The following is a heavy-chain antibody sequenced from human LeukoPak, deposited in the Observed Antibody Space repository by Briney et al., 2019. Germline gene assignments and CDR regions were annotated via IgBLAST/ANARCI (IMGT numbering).Heavy chain of an antibody. Sequence: ASVKVSCKASGYTFTSYAMHWVRQAPGQRLEWMGWINAGNGNTKYSQKFQGRVTITRDTSASTAYMELSSLRSEDTAVYYCARGFGVVGTFDYWGQGTLVTVSS. J-gene: IGHJ4*02. V-gene: IGHV1-3*01. CDR3: ARGFGVVGTFDY. CDR2: INAGNGNT. CDR1: GYTFTSYA. D-gene: IGHD3-16*01.